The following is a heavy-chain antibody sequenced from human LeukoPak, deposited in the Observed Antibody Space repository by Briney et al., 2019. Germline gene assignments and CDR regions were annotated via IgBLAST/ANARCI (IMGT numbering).Heavy chain of an antibody. J-gene: IGHJ6*03. V-gene: IGHV3-53*01. CDR1: GFTFKNYV. Sequence: GGSLRLSCAASGFTFKNYVMAWVRQAPGKGLEWVSVIYSGGSTYYADSVKGRFTISRDNSKNTLYLQMNSLRAEDTAVYYCASLKWYMDVWGKGTTVTVSS. CDR3: ASLKWYMDV. CDR2: IYSGGST. D-gene: IGHD2-15*01.